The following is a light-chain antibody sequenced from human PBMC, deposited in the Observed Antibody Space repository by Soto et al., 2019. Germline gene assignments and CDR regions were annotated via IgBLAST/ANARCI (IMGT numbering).Light chain of an antibody. V-gene: IGLV1-40*01. CDR3: QSYDISLSVSVV. CDR1: SSNIGAGYD. Sequence: QSVLTQPPSVSGAPGQRVTISCTGGSSNIGAGYDVQWYQQLPGAAPRLLIFGNTNRPSGVPDRFSGSRSGTSASLAISGLQAEDEADYYCQSYDISLSVSVVFGGGTKVTVL. CDR2: GNT. J-gene: IGLJ2*01.